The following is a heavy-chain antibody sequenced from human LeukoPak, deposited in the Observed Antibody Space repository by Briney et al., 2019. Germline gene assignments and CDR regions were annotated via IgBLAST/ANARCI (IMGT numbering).Heavy chain of an antibody. CDR3: AKVPKGGDYVGFLVS. V-gene: IGHV3-48*03. CDR1: GFTFSSYE. Sequence: QTGGSLRLSCAASGFTFSSYEMNWVRQAPGKGLEWVSYISSSGSTIYYADSVKGRFTISRDNAKNSLYLQMNSLRAEDTAVYYCAKVPKGGDYVGFLVSWGQGTLVTVSS. J-gene: IGHJ5*02. CDR2: ISSSGSTI. D-gene: IGHD4-17*01.